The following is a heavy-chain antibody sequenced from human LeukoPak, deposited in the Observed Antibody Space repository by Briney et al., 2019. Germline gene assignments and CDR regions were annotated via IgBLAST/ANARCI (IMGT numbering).Heavy chain of an antibody. CDR1: GFSLSSYW. CDR2: INSDGSST. V-gene: IGHV3-74*01. CDR3: ARGFGYDNILTY. D-gene: IGHD5-12*01. Sequence: PGGSLRLSCAASGFSLSSYWMHWVRQAPGKGLVWVSRINSDGSSTSYADSVKGRFTISRDNAKNTLYLQMNSLRAEDTAVYYCARGFGYDNILTYWGQGTLVTVSS. J-gene: IGHJ4*02.